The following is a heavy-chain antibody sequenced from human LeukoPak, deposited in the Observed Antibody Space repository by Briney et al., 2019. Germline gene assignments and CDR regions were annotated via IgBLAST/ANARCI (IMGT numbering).Heavy chain of an antibody. Sequence: GGSLRLSCAASGFTFSNYWMNWVRQAPGKGLEWVSFISSSSSTIYYADSVKGRFTISRDNAKNSLYLQMNGLRDEDTAVYYCARDYYGSGTYYSSFDCWGQGTLVTVSS. CDR2: ISSSSSTI. CDR3: ARDYYGSGTYYSSFDC. V-gene: IGHV3-48*02. D-gene: IGHD3-10*01. CDR1: GFTFSNYW. J-gene: IGHJ4*02.